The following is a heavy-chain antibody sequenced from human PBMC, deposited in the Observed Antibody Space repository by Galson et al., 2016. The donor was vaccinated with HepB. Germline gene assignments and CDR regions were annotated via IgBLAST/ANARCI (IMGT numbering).Heavy chain of an antibody. D-gene: IGHD5/OR15-5a*01. J-gene: IGHJ5*02. Sequence: SLRLSCAASGFTFSSNWMGWVRQSPGKGLEWVGNIKPDGSGKYCADSVKGRFTISRDNSKNTLYLQVNSLRAEDTAVYYCAKDRVYAAVNWFDPWGQGTLVTVSS. V-gene: IGHV3-7*03. CDR2: IKPDGSGK. CDR1: GFTFSSNW. CDR3: AKDRVYAAVNWFDP.